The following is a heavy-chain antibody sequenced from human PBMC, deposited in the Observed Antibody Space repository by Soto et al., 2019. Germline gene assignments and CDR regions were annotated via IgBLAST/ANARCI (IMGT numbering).Heavy chain of an antibody. CDR1: GYTFASYA. J-gene: IGHJ5*02. D-gene: IGHD4-17*01. Sequence: ASVKVSCKASGYTFASYAMHWVRQAPGQRLEWMGWINAGNGNTKYSQKFQGRVTITRDTSASTAYMELRSLRSDDTAVYYCARDIVTTRWFDPWGQGTLVTVSS. CDR3: ARDIVTTRWFDP. V-gene: IGHV1-3*01. CDR2: INAGNGNT.